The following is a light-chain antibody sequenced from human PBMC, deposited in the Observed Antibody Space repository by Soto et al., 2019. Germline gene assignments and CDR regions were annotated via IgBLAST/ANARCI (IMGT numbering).Light chain of an antibody. CDR2: YAS. CDR1: QSVNNN. CDR3: QQYNNWPLT. Sequence: EIVMTQSPATLSVSPGERATLSCRASQSVNNNLAWYQQKPGQAPRLLISYASNRATGIPARFSGSGSGTEFTLTISSLQSEDFAVYYCQQYNNWPLTFGGGTKVEIK. J-gene: IGKJ4*01. V-gene: IGKV3-15*01.